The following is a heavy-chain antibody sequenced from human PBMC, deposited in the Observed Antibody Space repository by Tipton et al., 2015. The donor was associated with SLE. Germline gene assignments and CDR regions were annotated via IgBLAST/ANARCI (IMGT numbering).Heavy chain of an antibody. CDR1: GGSFSGYY. V-gene: IGHV4-34*01. J-gene: IGHJ5*02. Sequence: TLSFTCAVYGGSFSGYYWSWIRQPPGKGLEWIGEINHSGSTNYNPSLKSRVTISVDTSKNQFSLKLSSVTAADTAVYYCAGTYYGDYVWFDPWGQGILVTVSS. D-gene: IGHD4-17*01. CDR3: AGTYYGDYVWFDP. CDR2: INHSGST.